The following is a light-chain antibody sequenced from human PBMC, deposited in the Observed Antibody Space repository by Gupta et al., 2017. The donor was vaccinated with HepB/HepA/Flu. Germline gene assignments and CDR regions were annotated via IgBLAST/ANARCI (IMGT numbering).Light chain of an antibody. CDR2: STS. CDR1: HSISKW. Sequence: DIQMTQSPSSVSASVGDRVTITCRASHSISKWLIWYQQKQGEAPSLLIHSTSTLQTVVPSRFSGSGSGTDFTLTISILQPEDFATYYCQQTYSFPIAFGQGTRLEIK. CDR3: QQTYSFPIA. J-gene: IGKJ5*01. V-gene: IGKV1-12*01.